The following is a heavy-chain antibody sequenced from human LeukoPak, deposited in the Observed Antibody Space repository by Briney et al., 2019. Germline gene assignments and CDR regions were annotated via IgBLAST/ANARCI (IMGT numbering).Heavy chain of an antibody. Sequence: PGGSLRLSCAASGFTVSSNYMSWVRQAQGKGLEWVSVIYSGGSTYYADSVKGRFTISRDNSKNTLYLQMNSLRAEDTAVYYCASGSGSYRTPYYYMDVWGTGTTVTVSS. J-gene: IGHJ6*03. V-gene: IGHV3-53*01. CDR3: ASGSGSYRTPYYYMDV. D-gene: IGHD3-10*01. CDR2: IYSGGST. CDR1: GFTVSSNY.